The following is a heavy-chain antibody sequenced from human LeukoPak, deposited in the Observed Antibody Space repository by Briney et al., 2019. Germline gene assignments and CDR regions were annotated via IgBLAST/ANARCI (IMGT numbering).Heavy chain of an antibody. CDR3: ARDDTAIGHAFDI. CDR2: MNPNSGNT. CDR1: GYTFTSYD. J-gene: IGHJ3*02. D-gene: IGHD5-18*01. Sequence: ASVKVSCKASGYTFTSYDINWVRQATGQGLEWMGWMNPNSGNTGYAQKFQGRVTITRNTSISTAYMELSSLRSEDTAVYYCARDDTAIGHAFDIWGQGTMVTVSS. V-gene: IGHV1-8*03.